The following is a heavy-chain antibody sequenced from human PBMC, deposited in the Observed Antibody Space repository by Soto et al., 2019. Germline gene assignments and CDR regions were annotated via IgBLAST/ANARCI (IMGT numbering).Heavy chain of an antibody. CDR3: ARDTGAGGGSFPFDY. CDR1: GFTFSSYE. Sequence: EVQLVESGGGLVQPGGSLRLSCAASGFTFSSYEMNWVRQAPGKGLEWVSYISSSGSSIYYADCVKGRFTISIDNAKNSVYLQMNSLRAEDTAVYDCARDTGAGGGSFPFDYWGQGTLVTVSS. D-gene: IGHD2-15*01. J-gene: IGHJ4*02. CDR2: ISSSGSSI. V-gene: IGHV3-48*03.